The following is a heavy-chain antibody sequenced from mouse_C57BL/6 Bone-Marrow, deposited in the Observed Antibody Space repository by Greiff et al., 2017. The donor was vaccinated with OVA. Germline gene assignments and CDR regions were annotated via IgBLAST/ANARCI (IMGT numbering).Heavy chain of an antibody. D-gene: IGHD2-4*01. J-gene: IGHJ2*01. CDR1: GFTFSNYW. Sequence: EVKLMESGGGLVQPGGSMKLSCVASGFTFSNYWMNWVRQSPEKGLEWVAQIRLKSDNYATHYAESVKGRFTISRDDSKSSVYLQMNNLRAEDTGIYYCTVYYDYDGYFDYWGQGTTLTVSS. CDR3: TVYYDYDGYFDY. V-gene: IGHV6-3*01. CDR2: IRLKSDNYAT.